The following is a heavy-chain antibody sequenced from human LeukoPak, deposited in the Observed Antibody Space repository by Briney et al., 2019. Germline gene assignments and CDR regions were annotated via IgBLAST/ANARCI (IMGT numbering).Heavy chain of an antibody. Sequence: GGSLRLSCAASGFTFSNYWMHWVRQAPGKGLVWVSRINTDGSTTTYADSVKGRFTISRDNAKNTLSLQMNSLRVEDTAVYYCARSGYSSGWLPDYWGHGTLVTVSS. V-gene: IGHV3-74*01. J-gene: IGHJ4*01. CDR1: GFTFSNYW. CDR2: INTDGSTT. CDR3: ARSGYSSGWLPDY. D-gene: IGHD6-19*01.